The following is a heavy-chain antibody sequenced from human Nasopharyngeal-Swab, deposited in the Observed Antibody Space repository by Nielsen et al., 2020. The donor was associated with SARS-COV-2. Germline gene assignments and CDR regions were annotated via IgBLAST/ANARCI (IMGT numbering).Heavy chain of an antibody. D-gene: IGHD2-15*01. CDR3: ARQWYCSGGSCYPPGAFDI. J-gene: IGHJ3*02. CDR2: ICYSGST. CDR1: GGSISSSSYY. Sequence: SETLSLTCTVSGGSISSSSYYWGWIRQPPGKWLEWIGSICYSGSTYYNPSLKSRVTVSVDTSKNQFSLKLNSVTAADTAMYYCARQWYCSGGSCYPPGAFDIWGQGTMVTVSS. V-gene: IGHV4-39*01.